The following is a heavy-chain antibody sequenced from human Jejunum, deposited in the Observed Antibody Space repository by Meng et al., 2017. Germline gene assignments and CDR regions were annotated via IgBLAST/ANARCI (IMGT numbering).Heavy chain of an antibody. V-gene: IGHV3-72*01. CDR3: SDFGAAALAP. CDR1: GFRFSDHY. Sequence: EVQVVESGGGLVQPGGSLRLSCGASGFRFSDHYMDWVRQAPGKGLEWVGQIRNKAASYTTEYAASVKGRFTISRDDSKNTVYLQMNNLKSDDTAVYYCSDFGAAALAPWGQGTLVTVSS. D-gene: IGHD6-13*01. CDR2: IRNKAASYTT. J-gene: IGHJ5*02.